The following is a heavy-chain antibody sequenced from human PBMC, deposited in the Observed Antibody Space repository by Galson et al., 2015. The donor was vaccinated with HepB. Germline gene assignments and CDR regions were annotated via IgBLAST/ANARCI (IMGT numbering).Heavy chain of an antibody. J-gene: IGHJ4*02. D-gene: IGHD2-21*02. CDR3: ARDACGGDCYSLYYFDY. CDR1: GDSVSSNSAA. V-gene: IGHV6-1*01. CDR2: TYYRSKWYN. Sequence: CAISGDSVSSNSAAWNWIRQSPSRGLEWLGRTYYRSKWYNDYAVSVKSRITINPDTSKNQFSLQLNSVTPEDTAVYYCARDACGGDCYSLYYFDYWGQGTLVTVSS.